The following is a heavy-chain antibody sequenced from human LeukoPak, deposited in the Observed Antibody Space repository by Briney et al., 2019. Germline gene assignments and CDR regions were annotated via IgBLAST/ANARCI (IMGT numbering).Heavy chain of an antibody. CDR1: GGSITNYY. CDR2: IYYNGNT. Sequence: SETLSPTCTVSGGSITNYYWSWIRQPPGKGLEWIGYIYYNGNTNYNASLKSRVTMSVDTSKNQFSLEVRSVTAADTAVYYCARYYEARTLDYWGQGTLATVSS. V-gene: IGHV4-59*01. J-gene: IGHJ4*02. D-gene: IGHD3-22*01. CDR3: ARYYEARTLDY.